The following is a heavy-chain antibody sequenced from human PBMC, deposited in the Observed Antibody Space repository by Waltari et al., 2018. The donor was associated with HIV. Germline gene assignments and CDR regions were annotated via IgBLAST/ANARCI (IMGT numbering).Heavy chain of an antibody. CDR1: GGSISSYY. CDR2: IYYSGST. D-gene: IGHD7-27*01. Sequence: QVQLQESGPGLVKPSETLSLTCTVSGGSISSYYWSWIRQPPGKGLEWIGYIYYSGSTNSTPSLKSRVTISVDTSKNQFSLKLSSVTAADTAVYYCARDITGDDAFDIWGQGTMVTVSS. J-gene: IGHJ3*02. CDR3: ARDITGDDAFDI. V-gene: IGHV4-59*01.